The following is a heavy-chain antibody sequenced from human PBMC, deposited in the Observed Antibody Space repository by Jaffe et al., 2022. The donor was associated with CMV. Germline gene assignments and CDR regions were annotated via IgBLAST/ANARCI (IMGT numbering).Heavy chain of an antibody. CDR2: IFPDDSDT. CDR1: GYNFAQSW. Sequence: EGQLVQSGAEVRKPGESLKISCKASGYNFAQSWIGWVRQTPEKGLEWMGIIFPDDSDTRYNPSFQGHVTISADKSINTAYLEWRSLKASDTAMYYCVRCYGTLVNWLDPWGQGALVTVSS. D-gene: IGHD2-15*01. V-gene: IGHV5-51*01. CDR3: VRCYGTLVNWLDP. J-gene: IGHJ5*02.